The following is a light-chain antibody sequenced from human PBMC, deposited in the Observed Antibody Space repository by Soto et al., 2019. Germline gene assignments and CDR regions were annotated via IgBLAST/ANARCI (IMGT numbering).Light chain of an antibody. CDR1: QSISSY. CDR3: QQSYSTPPWT. Sequence: DIQMTQSPSSLSASVGDRVTSTCRASQSISSYLNWYQQKPGKAPKLLIYAASSLQSGVPSRFSGSGSGTEFTLTISSLQPQDFATYYCQQSYSTPPWTFGQGTKVEIK. J-gene: IGKJ1*01. CDR2: AAS. V-gene: IGKV1-39*01.